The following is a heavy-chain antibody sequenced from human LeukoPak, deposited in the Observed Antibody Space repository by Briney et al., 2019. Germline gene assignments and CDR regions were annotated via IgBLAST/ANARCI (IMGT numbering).Heavy chain of an antibody. V-gene: IGHV3-23*01. J-gene: IGHJ3*02. CDR3: AAQWLLHGAFDI. CDR2: ISGSGGST. Sequence: GGSLRLSCAASGLTLSSYARSWVRQAPGKVLEWVSAISGSGGSTSYEDSVTGRFTISRDNSKNTLYLQMTSLRAEDTAVYYRAAQWLLHGAFDIWGQGTMVTVSS. CDR1: GLTLSSYA. D-gene: IGHD6-19*01.